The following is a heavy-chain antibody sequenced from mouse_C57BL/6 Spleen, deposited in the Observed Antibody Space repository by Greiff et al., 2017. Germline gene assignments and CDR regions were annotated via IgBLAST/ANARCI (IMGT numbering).Heavy chain of an antibody. CDR3: ARGGTTVVAHDY. J-gene: IGHJ2*01. CDR1: GYTFTSYW. V-gene: IGHV1-69*01. Sequence: VQLQQPGAELVMPGASVKLSCKASGYTFTSYWMHWVKQRPGQGLEWIGEIDPSDSYTNYNQKFKGKSTLTVDKSSSTAYMQLSSLTSEDSAVYYCARGGTTVVAHDYWGQGTTLTVSS. CDR2: IDPSDSYT. D-gene: IGHD1-1*01.